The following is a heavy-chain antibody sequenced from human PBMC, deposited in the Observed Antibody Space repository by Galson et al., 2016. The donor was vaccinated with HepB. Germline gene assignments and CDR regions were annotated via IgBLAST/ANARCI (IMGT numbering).Heavy chain of an antibody. CDR3: AREDYSSGWPLNWYFDL. V-gene: IGHV6-1*01. CDR1: GDSVSSNSAA. J-gene: IGHJ2*01. CDR2: TYYRSKWYN. D-gene: IGHD6-19*01. Sequence: CAISGDSVSSNSAAWNWIRQSPSRGLEWLGGTYYRSKWYNDYAVSVKSRITINPDTSKNQFSLQLNSVTPEDTAVYYCAREDYSSGWPLNWYFDLWGRGTLVSVSS.